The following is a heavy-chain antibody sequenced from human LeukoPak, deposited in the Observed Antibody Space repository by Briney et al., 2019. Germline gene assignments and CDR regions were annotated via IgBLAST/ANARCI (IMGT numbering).Heavy chain of an antibody. Sequence: GGSLRLSCAASGFTVSSNYMSWVRQAPGKGLEWVSVMYRGDSTYSADYVKGRFTMSRDDMKKTVYLQMDSLRAEDTAVYYCASSHCTAGSCNWFDPWGQGTLFTVSP. CDR2: MYRGDST. J-gene: IGHJ5*02. D-gene: IGHD2-8*02. CDR1: GFTVSSNY. V-gene: IGHV3-66*01. CDR3: ASSHCTAGSCNWFDP.